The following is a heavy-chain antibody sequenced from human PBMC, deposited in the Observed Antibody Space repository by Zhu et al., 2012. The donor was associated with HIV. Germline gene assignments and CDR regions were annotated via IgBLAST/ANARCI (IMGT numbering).Heavy chain of an antibody. D-gene: IGHD2/OR15-2a*01. V-gene: IGHV4-34*01. Sequence: QVQLQESGPGLVKPSETLSLKSAVYGGSLSGHYWSWIRQSPGKGLEWIGEINHSGSTNYNPSFKSRVTISVDTSKNQISLKLTAVTAADTAVYFCARGNIKNTDFDYWSLGTVVTVS. CDR1: GGSLSGHY. CDR3: ARGNIKNTDFDY. J-gene: IGHJ4*02. CDR2: INHSGST.